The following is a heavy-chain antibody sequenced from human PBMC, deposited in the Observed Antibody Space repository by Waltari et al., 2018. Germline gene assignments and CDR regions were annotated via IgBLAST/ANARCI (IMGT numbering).Heavy chain of an antibody. D-gene: IGHD6-13*01. V-gene: IGHV1-2*06. Sequence: QVQLVQSGAEVKKPGASVKVSCKASGYTFTGYYMHWVRQAPGQGLEWMGRINPNSGGTNYEKKCQGRVTMTRDTSTSTVYMELSSLRSEDTAVYYCAGGVSAAELLDYWGQGTLVTVSS. J-gene: IGHJ4*02. CDR2: INPNSGGT. CDR1: GYTFTGYY. CDR3: AGGVSAAELLDY.